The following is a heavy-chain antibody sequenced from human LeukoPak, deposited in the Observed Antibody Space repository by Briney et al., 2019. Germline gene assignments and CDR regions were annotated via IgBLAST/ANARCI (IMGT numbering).Heavy chain of an antibody. CDR3: ASSSSWYDFILSDWYFDL. Sequence: SQTLSLTCTVSGGSISSGGYYWSWIRQHPGKGLEWIGYIYYSGSTYYNPSLKSRVTISVDTSKNQFSLKLSSVTAADTAVYYCASSSSWYDFILSDWYFDLWGRGTLVTVSS. J-gene: IGHJ2*01. CDR2: IYYSGST. V-gene: IGHV4-31*03. CDR1: GGSISSGGYY. D-gene: IGHD6-13*01.